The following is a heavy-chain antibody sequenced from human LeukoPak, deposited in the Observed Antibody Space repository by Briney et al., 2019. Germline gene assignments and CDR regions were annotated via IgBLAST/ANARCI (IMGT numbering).Heavy chain of an antibody. Sequence: SETLSLTCAVSGGSLNSTTYYWGWIRQPPGKGLEWIGSIYYSGSTYYNPSLKSRVTVSVDMSKNQFSLQLSSVTAADTAIYYCARAPRTGAWDMITFGGVIVHGDAFDFWGQGTMVTVSS. D-gene: IGHD3-16*02. CDR3: ARAPRTGAWDMITFGGVIVHGDAFDF. V-gene: IGHV4-39*07. J-gene: IGHJ3*01. CDR1: GGSLNSTTYY. CDR2: IYYSGST.